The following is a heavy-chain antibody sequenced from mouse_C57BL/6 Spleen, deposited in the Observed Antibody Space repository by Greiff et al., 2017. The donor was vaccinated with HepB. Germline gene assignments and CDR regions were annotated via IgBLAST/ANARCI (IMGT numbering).Heavy chain of an antibody. J-gene: IGHJ3*01. CDR2: ISDGGSYT. V-gene: IGHV5-4*01. Sequence: EVKVEESGGGLVKPGGSLKLSCAASGFTFSSYAMSWVRQTPEKRLEWVATISDGGSYTYYPDNVKGRFTISRDNAKNNLYLQMSHLKSEDTAMYYCARDHYGSSSAWFAYWGQGTLVTVSA. CDR3: ARDHYGSSSAWFAY. CDR1: GFTFSSYA. D-gene: IGHD1-1*01.